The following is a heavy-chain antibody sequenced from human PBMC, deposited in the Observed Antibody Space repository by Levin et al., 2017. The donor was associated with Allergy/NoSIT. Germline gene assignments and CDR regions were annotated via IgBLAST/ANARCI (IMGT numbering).Heavy chain of an antibody. CDR1: GFTFSSYS. Sequence: GGSLRLSCAASGFTFSSYSMNWVRQAPGKGLEWVSSISSSSSYIYYADSVKGRFTISRDNAKNSLYLQMNSLRAEDTAVYYCARAHYCSGGSCHILHAFDIWGQGTMVTVSS. CDR3: ARAHYCSGGSCHILHAFDI. CDR2: ISSSSSYI. V-gene: IGHV3-21*01. J-gene: IGHJ3*02. D-gene: IGHD2-15*01.